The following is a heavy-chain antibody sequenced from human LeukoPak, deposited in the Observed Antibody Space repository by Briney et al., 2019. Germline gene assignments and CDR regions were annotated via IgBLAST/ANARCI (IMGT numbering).Heavy chain of an antibody. J-gene: IGHJ4*02. CDR3: ARYGNYSSSWYHY. V-gene: IGHV1-2*02. D-gene: IGHD6-13*01. CDR1: GYTFTGYY. Sequence: ASVKVSCKASGYTFTGYYIHWVRQAPGQGLEWMGWINPNSGGTNYAQKFQGRVAMTRDTSISTAYMELSRLRSDDTAVYYCARYGNYSSSWYHYWGQGTLVTVSS. CDR2: INPNSGGT.